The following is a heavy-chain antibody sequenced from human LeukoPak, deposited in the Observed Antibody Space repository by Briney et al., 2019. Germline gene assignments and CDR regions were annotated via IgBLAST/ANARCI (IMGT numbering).Heavy chain of an antibody. V-gene: IGHV4-59*01. CDR2: IYYSGST. CDR3: AAYGSGSYYIHAFDI. D-gene: IGHD3-10*01. Sequence: SETLSLTCTVSGGSISSYYWSWIRQPPGKGLEWIGYIYYSGSTNYNPSLKNRVTISVDTSKNQFSLKLSSVTAADTAVYYCAAYGSGSYYIHAFDIWGQGTMVTVSS. J-gene: IGHJ3*02. CDR1: GGSISSYY.